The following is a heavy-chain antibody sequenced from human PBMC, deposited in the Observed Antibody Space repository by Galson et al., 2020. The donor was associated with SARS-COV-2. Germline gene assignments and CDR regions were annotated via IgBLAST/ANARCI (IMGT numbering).Heavy chain of an antibody. J-gene: IGHJ4*02. CDR2: VPSSGTT. Sequence: ETSENLSLTCPVSGVSISNNYRSWIRQSPGKGLEWIGHVPSSGTTHYNPSLDGRVTISVDTSKNQFSLSVNSVTAADTATYYCVRDRGSGRWLGLDYWSQGTLVTVSS. V-gene: IGHV4-59*01. D-gene: IGHD6-19*01. CDR3: VRDRGSGRWLGLDY. CDR1: GVSISNNY.